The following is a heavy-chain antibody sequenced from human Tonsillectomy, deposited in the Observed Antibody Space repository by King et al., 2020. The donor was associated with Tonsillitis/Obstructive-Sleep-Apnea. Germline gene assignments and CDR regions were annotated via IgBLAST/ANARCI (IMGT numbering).Heavy chain of an antibody. CDR3: AREGCSSTSCYYYYYSGIDV. J-gene: IGHJ6*02. V-gene: IGHV3-30*04. CDR1: GFTFSSYA. CDR2: ISYDGSNK. Sequence: VQLVESGGGVVQPGRSLRLSCAASGFTFSSYAMHWVRQAPGRGLEWVAVISYDGSNKYYADSVKGRFTISRDNSKNTLYLQMNSLRAEDTAVFYCAREGCSSTSCYYYYYSGIDVWGQGTTVTVSS. D-gene: IGHD2-2*01.